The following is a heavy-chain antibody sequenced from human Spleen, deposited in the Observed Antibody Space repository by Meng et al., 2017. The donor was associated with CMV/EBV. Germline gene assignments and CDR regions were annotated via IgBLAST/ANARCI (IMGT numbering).Heavy chain of an antibody. J-gene: IGHJ5*02. CDR2: IYYSGST. V-gene: IGHV4-39*07. Sequence: SSSYYWGWIRQPPGKGLEWIGSIYYSGSTYYNPSLKSRVTISVDTSKNQFSLKLGSVTAADTAVYYCAPQKYDFWSGYYTRFWFDPWGQGTLVTVSS. CDR1: SSSYY. CDR3: APQKYDFWSGYYTRFWFDP. D-gene: IGHD3-3*01.